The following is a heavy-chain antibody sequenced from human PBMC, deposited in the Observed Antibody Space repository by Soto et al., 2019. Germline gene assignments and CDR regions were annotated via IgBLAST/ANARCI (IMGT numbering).Heavy chain of an antibody. Sequence: SETLSLTCTVSGGSISSYYWSWIRQPPGKGLEWIGYIYYSGSTNYNPSLKSRVTISVDTSKNQFSLKLSSVTAADTAVYYCATTYDGNSGRWLYFDYCGQGPLVTVYS. CDR3: ATTYDGNSGRWLYFDY. CDR2: IYYSGST. CDR1: GGSISSYY. V-gene: IGHV4-59*01. J-gene: IGHJ4*02. D-gene: IGHD5-12*01.